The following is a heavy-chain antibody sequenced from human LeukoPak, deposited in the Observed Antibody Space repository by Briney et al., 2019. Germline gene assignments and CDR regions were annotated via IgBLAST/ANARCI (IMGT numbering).Heavy chain of an antibody. D-gene: IGHD2-2*01. J-gene: IGHJ4*02. CDR3: ARGYCSSTSCYGGFDY. CDR2: IYYSGST. CDR1: GGSICSGDYY. Sequence: SETLSLTCTVSGGSICSGDYYWRWIRQPPGKGLEWIGYIYYSGSTYYNPSLKSRVTISVDTSKNQFSLKLSSVTAADTAVYYCARGYCSSTSCYGGFDYWGQGTLVTVSS. V-gene: IGHV4-30-4*01.